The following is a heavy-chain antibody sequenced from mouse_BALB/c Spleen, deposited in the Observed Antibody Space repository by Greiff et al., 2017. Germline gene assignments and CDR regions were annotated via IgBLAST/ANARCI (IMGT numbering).Heavy chain of an antibody. V-gene: IGHV5-17*02. CDR3: ARAPYGYDYAMDY. Sequence: EVQLVESGGGLVQPGGSRKLSCAASGFTFSSFGMHWVRQAPEKGLEWVAYISSGSSTIYYADTVKGRFTISRDNPKNTLFLQMTSLRSEDTAMYYCARAPYGYDYAMDYWGQGTSVTVSS. D-gene: IGHD2-2*01. J-gene: IGHJ4*01. CDR2: ISSGSSTI. CDR1: GFTFSSFG.